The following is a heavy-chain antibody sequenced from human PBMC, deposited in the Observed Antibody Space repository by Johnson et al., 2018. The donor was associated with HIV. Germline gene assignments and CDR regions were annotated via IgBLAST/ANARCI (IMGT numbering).Heavy chain of an antibody. V-gene: IGHV3-53*01. J-gene: IGHJ3*02. CDR3: ARVGRPWLPRDAFDI. CDR1: GFTVSSNY. Sequence: VQLVESGGGLIQPGGSLRLSCAASGFTVSSNYMSWVRQAPGKGLEWVSVIYTGTSTYYADSVKGRFTISIDNSKNTLYLQMNTLRAEDTAVYFCARVGRPWLPRDAFDIWGQGTMVTVSS. CDR2: IYTGTST. D-gene: IGHD6-19*01.